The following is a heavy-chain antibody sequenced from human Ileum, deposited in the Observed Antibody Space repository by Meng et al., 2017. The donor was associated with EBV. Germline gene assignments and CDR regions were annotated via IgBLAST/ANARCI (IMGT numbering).Heavy chain of an antibody. CDR1: GGSISSSNW. D-gene: IGHD1-14*01. V-gene: IGHV4-4*03. Sequence: QVSFQDPGPGLVKPPGTLSLPCAVAGGSISSSNWWSWVRQPPGKGLEWIGKIYHSGITIYNPSLKSRVTMSVDNSKNQFSLKLNSMTAADTAVYYCARDPTGGEDHQRVWGQGTLVTVSS. CDR3: ARDPTGGEDHQRV. J-gene: IGHJ4*02. CDR2: IYHSGIT.